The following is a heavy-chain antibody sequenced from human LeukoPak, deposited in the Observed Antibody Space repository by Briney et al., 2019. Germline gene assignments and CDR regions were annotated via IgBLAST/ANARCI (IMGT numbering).Heavy chain of an antibody. V-gene: IGHV3-74*01. D-gene: IGHD2-2*02. CDR1: GFTFSSYW. CDR2: SNSDGSST. Sequence: GGSLRLSCAASGFTFSSYWMHWVRQAPGKGLVGVSRSNSDGSSTSYADSGKGRFTISRDNAKNTLYLQMNSLRAEDTAVYYCARLGYCSSTSCYNSVFGSPRLPFDIWGQGTMVTVSS. J-gene: IGHJ3*02. CDR3: ARLGYCSSTSCYNSVFGSPRLPFDI.